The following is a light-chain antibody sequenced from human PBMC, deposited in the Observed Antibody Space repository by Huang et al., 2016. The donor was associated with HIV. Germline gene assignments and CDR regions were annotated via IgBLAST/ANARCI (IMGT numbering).Light chain of an antibody. J-gene: IGKJ1*01. CDR3: QQYYNWPWT. Sequence: EIVVTQSPATLSVSPGEGATLSCRASQYVDNSLAWYQQKPGQSPRLVIHSVSTRATGFPARFSGSESRTEFTLTITSLQSENCAFYYCQQYYNWPWTFGLGTKVEI. CDR2: SVS. CDR1: QYVDNS. V-gene: IGKV3-15*01.